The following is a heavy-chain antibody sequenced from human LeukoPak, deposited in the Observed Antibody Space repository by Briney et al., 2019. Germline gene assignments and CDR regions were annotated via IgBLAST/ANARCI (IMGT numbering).Heavy chain of an antibody. J-gene: IGHJ3*02. CDR3: ATNRVGTYDRPFDI. Sequence: PSETLSLTCIVSGGSINSHYWSWIRQTPGKGLEWIGDIHYTGTTKYNPSVKSRVTISIDTSKNQFSLELSSVTATDTAEYFCATNRVGTYDRPFDIWGQGTMVTVSS. D-gene: IGHD1-26*01. V-gene: IGHV4-59*08. CDR2: IHYTGTT. CDR1: GGSINSHY.